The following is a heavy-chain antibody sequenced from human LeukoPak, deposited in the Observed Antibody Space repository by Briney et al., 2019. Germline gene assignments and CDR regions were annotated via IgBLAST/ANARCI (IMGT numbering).Heavy chain of an antibody. V-gene: IGHV4-59*01. Sequence: SETLSLTCTVSGGSISSYYWRWIRQPPGKGLEWIGYIYYIGSTNYNPSLKSRVTISVDTSKNQFSLKLSSVTAADTAVYYCARVTENYDFWSGSLRGSYYYMDVWGKGTTVTVSS. J-gene: IGHJ6*03. CDR1: GGSISSYY. CDR2: IYYIGST. CDR3: ARVTENYDFWSGSLRGSYYYMDV. D-gene: IGHD3-3*01.